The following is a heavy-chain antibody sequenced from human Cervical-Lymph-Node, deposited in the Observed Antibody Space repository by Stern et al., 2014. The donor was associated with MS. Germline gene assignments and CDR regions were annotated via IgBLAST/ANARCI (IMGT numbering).Heavy chain of an antibody. Sequence: EVQLGQSGGGLVKPGGSLRLSCAASGFNFSRYSMNWVRQAPGKGLEWVSSISSTTTYIYYADSVRGRFTISRDNAKTSLFLQMNSLRVEDTAVYYCVKYCSSSSCSGFDHWGQGALVTVSS. D-gene: IGHD2-2*01. J-gene: IGHJ4*02. CDR3: VKYCSSSSCSGFDH. CDR2: ISSTTTYI. V-gene: IGHV3-21*01. CDR1: GFNFSRYS.